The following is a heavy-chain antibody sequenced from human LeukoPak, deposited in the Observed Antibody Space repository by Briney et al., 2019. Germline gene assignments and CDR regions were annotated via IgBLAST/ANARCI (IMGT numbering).Heavy chain of an antibody. J-gene: IGHJ4*02. D-gene: IGHD5-24*01. CDR3: ARVEMATIPLDN. V-gene: IGHV4-59*08. CDR1: GGSISSYY. Sequence: SETLLLTCTVSGGSISSYYWSWIRQPPGKGLEWNGYIYYTGSTNYNPSLKSQVTISVDPSKNQFSLKLTSVTAADTAVYYCARVEMATIPLDNWGQETLVTVSS. CDR2: IYYTGST.